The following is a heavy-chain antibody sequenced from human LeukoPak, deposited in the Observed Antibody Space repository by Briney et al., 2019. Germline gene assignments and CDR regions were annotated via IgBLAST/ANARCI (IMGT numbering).Heavy chain of an antibody. CDR2: ISSSSSYI. CDR3: ARDPYYDSTGILGNWFDP. J-gene: IGHJ5*02. CDR1: GFTFSSYW. Sequence: PGGSLRLSCAASGFTFSSYWMHWVRQAPGKGLEWVSSISSSSSYIYYADSVKGRFTISRDNAKNSLYLQMNSLRAEDTAVYYCARDPYYDSTGILGNWFDPWGQRTLVTVSS. V-gene: IGHV3-21*01. D-gene: IGHD3-22*01.